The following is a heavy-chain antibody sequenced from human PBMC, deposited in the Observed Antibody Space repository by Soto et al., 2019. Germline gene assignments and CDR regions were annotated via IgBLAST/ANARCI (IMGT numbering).Heavy chain of an antibody. J-gene: IGHJ4*02. V-gene: IGHV4-39*01. D-gene: IGHD3-22*01. CDR1: VGSISSSSYY. CDR2: IYYSGST. CDR3: ARQLYDSSGYYYIGY. Sequence: SETLSLTCTVSVGSISSSSYYWGWIRQPPGKGLEWIGSIYYSGSTYYNPSLKSRVTISVDTSKNQFSLKLSSVTAADTAVYYCARQLYDSSGYYYIGYWGQGTLVTVSS.